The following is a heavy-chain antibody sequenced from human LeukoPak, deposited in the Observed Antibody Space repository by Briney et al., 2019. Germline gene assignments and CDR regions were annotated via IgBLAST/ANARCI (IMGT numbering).Heavy chain of an antibody. V-gene: IGHV3-30*18. CDR2: ISYDGSNK. CDR1: GFTFSSYG. D-gene: IGHD3-10*01. CDR3: AKDAAHYYGSGSYYNYYYYYYMDV. J-gene: IGHJ6*03. Sequence: PGGSLRLSCAASGFTFSSYGMHWVRQAPGKGLEWVAVISYDGSNKYYADSVKGRFTISRDNSKNTLYLQMNSLRAEDTAVYYCAKDAAHYYGSGSYYNYYYYYYMDVWGKGTTVTVSS.